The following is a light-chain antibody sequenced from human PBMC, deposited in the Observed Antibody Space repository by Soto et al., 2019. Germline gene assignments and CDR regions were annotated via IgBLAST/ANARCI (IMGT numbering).Light chain of an antibody. CDR1: SGDVGGYDY. J-gene: IGLJ1*01. Sequence: QSALTQPASVSGSPGQSITISCTGTSGDVGGYDYVSWYQLHPGKAPKLMVFEVSNRPSGVSYRFSGSKSGNTASLTISGLQAEDEADYFCSSYSISTAYLFGTGNKVTVL. CDR3: SSYSISTAYL. CDR2: EVS. V-gene: IGLV2-14*01.